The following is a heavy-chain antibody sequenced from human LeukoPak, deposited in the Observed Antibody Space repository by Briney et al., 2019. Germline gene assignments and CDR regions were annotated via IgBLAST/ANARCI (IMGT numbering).Heavy chain of an antibody. Sequence: GGSLRLSCAASGFSFRSYGMHWVRQAPDKGLEWVAIISYDGSNKFYADSVKGRFTISRDNSKNTLSLQMNSLRPEDTAVYYCAKSPGVLLWFGSFDYWGRGTLVTVSS. D-gene: IGHD3-10*01. CDR2: ISYDGSNK. J-gene: IGHJ4*02. V-gene: IGHV3-30*18. CDR3: AKSPGVLLWFGSFDY. CDR1: GFSFRSYG.